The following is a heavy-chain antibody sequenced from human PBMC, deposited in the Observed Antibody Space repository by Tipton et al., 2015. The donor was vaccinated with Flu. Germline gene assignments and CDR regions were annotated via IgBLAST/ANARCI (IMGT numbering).Heavy chain of an antibody. J-gene: IGHJ5*02. CDR1: GGSISSSSYY. Sequence: PGLVKPSETLSFTCTVSGGSISSSSYYWGWIRQPPGKGLEWIGSIYYSGSTYYNPSLKSRVTISVDTSKNQISLKLSSVTAADTAVYYCARYPESNYHWFGPWGQGALVTVSS. D-gene: IGHD4-11*01. CDR2: IYYSGST. CDR3: ARYPESNYHWFGP. V-gene: IGHV4-39*07.